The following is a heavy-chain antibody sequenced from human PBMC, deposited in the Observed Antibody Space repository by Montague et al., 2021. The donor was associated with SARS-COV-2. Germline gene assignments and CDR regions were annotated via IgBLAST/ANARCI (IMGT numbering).Heavy chain of an antibody. CDR3: ARGCQLFNMIVVVMTGGEYYLDY. D-gene: IGHD3-22*01. V-gene: IGHV4-34*01. J-gene: IGHJ4*01. CDR2: VNYRGTT. Sequence: SETLSLTCAVYGGSFSDYFWTWIRQPPGKGLEWIGEVNYRGTTNYNPSLKSRVSISVDTSKNQFSLYLGSVTAADTAVYYCARGCQLFNMIVVVMTGGEYYLDYWGQGTLVTVSS. CDR1: GGSFSDYF.